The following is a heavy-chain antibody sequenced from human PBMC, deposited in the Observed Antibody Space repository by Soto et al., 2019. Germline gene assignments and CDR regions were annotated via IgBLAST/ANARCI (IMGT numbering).Heavy chain of an antibody. CDR3: AKGFERLRARYSRSWWTLDY. D-gene: IGHD6-13*01. CDR1: GFTFSSYA. V-gene: IGHV3-23*01. J-gene: IGHJ4*02. Sequence: GGSLRLSCAASGFTFSSYAMSWVRQAPGKGLEWVSAINGSGGSTYYADSVKGRFTISRDNSKNTLYLQMNSLRAEGTAVYYCAKGFERLRARYSRSWWTLDYWGQGTLVAVSS. CDR2: INGSGGST.